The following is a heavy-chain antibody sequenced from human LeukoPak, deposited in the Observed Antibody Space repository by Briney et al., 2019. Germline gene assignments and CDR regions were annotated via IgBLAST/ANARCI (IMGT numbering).Heavy chain of an antibody. Sequence: GSLRLSCAASGFTFSSYEMNWVRQAPGKGLEWVSYISSSGSTIYYADSVKGRFTISRDNAKNSLYLQMNSLRAEDTAVYYCAREFGLRYFDWLLWGAFDIWGQGTMVTVSS. CDR1: GFTFSSYE. CDR2: ISSSGSTI. V-gene: IGHV3-48*03. D-gene: IGHD3-9*01. CDR3: AREFGLRYFDWLLWGAFDI. J-gene: IGHJ3*02.